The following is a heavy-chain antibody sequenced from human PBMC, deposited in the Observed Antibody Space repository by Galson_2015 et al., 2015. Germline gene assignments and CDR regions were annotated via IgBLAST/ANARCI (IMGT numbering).Heavy chain of an antibody. CDR2: IYSGGST. Sequence: SLRLSCAASGFTVSSNYMSWVRQAPGKGLEWVSVIYSGGSTYYADSVKGRFTISRDNSKNTLYLQMNSLRAKDTAVYYCARGLVVPAADYYYMDVWGKGTTVTVSS. CDR1: GFTVSSNY. D-gene: IGHD2-2*01. J-gene: IGHJ6*03. V-gene: IGHV3-53*01. CDR3: ARGLVVPAADYYYMDV.